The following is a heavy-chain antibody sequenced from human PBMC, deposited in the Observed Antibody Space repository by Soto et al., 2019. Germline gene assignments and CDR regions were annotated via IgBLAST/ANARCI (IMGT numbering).Heavy chain of an antibody. Sequence: QVQLVESGGGVVQPGRSLRLSCAASGFTFSSYGMHWVRQAPGKGLEWVAVISYDGSNKYYADSVKGRFTISRDNSKNPLYLQMNSLRAEDTAVYYCAKAYDILTGYYNAPVDYWGQGTLVTVSS. CDR2: ISYDGSNK. J-gene: IGHJ4*02. V-gene: IGHV3-30*18. D-gene: IGHD3-9*01. CDR3: AKAYDILTGYYNAPVDY. CDR1: GFTFSSYG.